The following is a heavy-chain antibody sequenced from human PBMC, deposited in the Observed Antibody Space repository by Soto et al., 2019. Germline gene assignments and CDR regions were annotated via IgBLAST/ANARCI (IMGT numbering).Heavy chain of an antibody. Sequence: QVQLVQSGAEVKKPGSSVKVSCKASGGTFNNYTINWVRQAPGQGLEWMGRIIPILGIVTYAQKFQGRITMSSDTSTTTAYMDLSSLRFEDTAVYYCAREWAYWGQGTLVTVSS. D-gene: IGHD1-26*01. CDR3: AREWAY. J-gene: IGHJ4*02. CDR1: GGTFNNYT. CDR2: IIPILGIV. V-gene: IGHV1-69*08.